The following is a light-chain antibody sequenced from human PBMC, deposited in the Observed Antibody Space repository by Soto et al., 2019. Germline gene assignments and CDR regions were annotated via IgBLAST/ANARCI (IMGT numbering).Light chain of an antibody. Sequence: DIQMTQSPSSLSASVGDRVTITCQASQDINKYLNWYQQKPGKAPKLLIYDASNLETGVPSRFSGGGSGTDFTFTISSLQPEDIATYYCQQYDNLPPYTFGQGTKLEIK. J-gene: IGKJ2*01. V-gene: IGKV1-33*01. CDR2: DAS. CDR1: QDINKY. CDR3: QQYDNLPPYT.